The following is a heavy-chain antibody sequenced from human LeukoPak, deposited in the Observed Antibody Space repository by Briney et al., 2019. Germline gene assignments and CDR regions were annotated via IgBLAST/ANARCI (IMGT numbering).Heavy chain of an antibody. CDR3: ARAMAYGASLSWFDY. J-gene: IGHJ4*02. V-gene: IGHV3-64*01. Sequence: GGSLRLSCAASGFTFSSYAMHWVRQAPGKGLEYVSAISSNGGSTYYANSVKGRFTISRDNSKNTLYLQMGSLRAEDMAVYYCARAMAYGASLSWFDYWGQGTLVTVSS. CDR1: GFTFSSYA. D-gene: IGHD4-17*01. CDR2: ISSNGGST.